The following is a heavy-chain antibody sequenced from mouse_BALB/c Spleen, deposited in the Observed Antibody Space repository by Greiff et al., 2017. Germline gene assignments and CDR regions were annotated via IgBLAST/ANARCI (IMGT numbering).Heavy chain of an antibody. CDR3: ARRDYGSSWAMDY. Sequence: EVKVVESGGGLVQPGGSRKLSCAASGFTFSSFGMHWVRQAPEKGLEWVAYISSGSSTIYYADTVKGRFTISRDNPKNTLFLQMTSLRSEDTAMYYCARRDYGSSWAMDYWGQGTSVTVSS. V-gene: IGHV5-17*02. D-gene: IGHD1-1*01. CDR2: ISSGSSTI. J-gene: IGHJ4*01. CDR1: GFTFSSFG.